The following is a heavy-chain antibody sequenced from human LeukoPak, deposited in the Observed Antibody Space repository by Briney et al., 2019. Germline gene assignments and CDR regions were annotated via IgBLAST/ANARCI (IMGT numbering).Heavy chain of an antibody. Sequence: GGSLRLSCAASGFTFSGSAMHWVRQASGKGLEWVGRIRSKANSYATAYAASVKGRFTISRDDSKNTAYLQMNSLKTEDTAVYYCTAGSGSYYAEPSRYFDLWGRGTLVTVSS. CDR2: IRSKANSYAT. CDR1: GFTFSGSA. J-gene: IGHJ2*01. V-gene: IGHV3-73*01. D-gene: IGHD1-26*01. CDR3: TAGSGSYYAEPSRYFDL.